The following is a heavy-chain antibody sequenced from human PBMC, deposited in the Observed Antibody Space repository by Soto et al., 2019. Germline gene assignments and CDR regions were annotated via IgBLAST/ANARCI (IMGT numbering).Heavy chain of an antibody. CDR2: IEGSGEIT. CDR1: GFMFSTTD. D-gene: IGHD3-10*01. CDR3: VKNSGWFNT. J-gene: IGHJ5*02. V-gene: IGHV3-23*01. Sequence: GSLRLSCAASGFMFSTTDMNWVRQAPGKGLEWLTTIEGSGEITYYADSVKGRFTISRDNSKSTVYLQMDSLTADDTAVYFCVKNSGWFNTWGQGTPVTVSS.